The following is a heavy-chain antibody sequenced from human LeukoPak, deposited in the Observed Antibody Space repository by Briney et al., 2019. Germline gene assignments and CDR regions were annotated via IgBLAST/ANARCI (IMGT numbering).Heavy chain of an antibody. CDR2: INHSGST. D-gene: IGHD2-21*02. J-gene: IGHJ4*02. Sequence: TSETLSLTCTVSGGSVSSGSYYWSWIRQPPGKGLEWIGEINHSGSTNYNPSLKSRVTISVDTSKNQFSLKLSSVTAADTAVYYCARNPRGGDCHADYWGQGTLVTVSS. CDR1: GGSVSSGSYY. CDR3: ARNPRGGDCHADY. V-gene: IGHV4-61*01.